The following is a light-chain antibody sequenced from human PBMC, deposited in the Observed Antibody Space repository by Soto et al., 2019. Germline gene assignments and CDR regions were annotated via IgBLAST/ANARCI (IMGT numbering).Light chain of an antibody. CDR1: SSNVGSYKL. CDR3: SSYAGSHTYEV. CDR2: EVN. V-gene: IGLV2-23*02. Sequence: QPVLTQPASVSGSPGQSITISCTGTSSNVGSYKLVSWYQQHPGKAPKLMIFEVNKRPSGVPDRFSGSKSGNTASLTISGLQTEDEADYHCSSYAGSHTYEVFGGGTKLTVL. J-gene: IGLJ3*02.